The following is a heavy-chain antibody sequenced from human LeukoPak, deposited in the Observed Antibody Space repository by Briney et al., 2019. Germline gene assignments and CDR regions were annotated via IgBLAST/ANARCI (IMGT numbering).Heavy chain of an antibody. Sequence: PSETLSLTCAVYGGSFSGYYWSWVRQPPGKGLEWIGEINHSGSTNYNPSLKSRVTISVDTSKNQFSLKLSSVTAADTAVYYCARGSTYYYDSSGYLFDYWGQGTLVTVSS. CDR1: GGSFSGYY. D-gene: IGHD3-22*01. V-gene: IGHV4-34*01. J-gene: IGHJ4*02. CDR3: ARGSTYYYDSSGYLFDY. CDR2: INHSGST.